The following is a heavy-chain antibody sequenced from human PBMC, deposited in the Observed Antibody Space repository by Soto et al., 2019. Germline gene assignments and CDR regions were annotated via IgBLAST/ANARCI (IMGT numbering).Heavy chain of an antibody. CDR1: GGSISSSSYY. D-gene: IGHD3-9*01. CDR3: ARHSLGLGY. V-gene: IGHV4-39*01. J-gene: IGHJ4*02. CDR2: IYYSGST. Sequence: QLQLQESGPGLVKPSETLSLTCTVSGGSISSSSYYWGWIRQPPGKGLEWIGSIYYSGSTYYNPSLTRRVTISVDTSKNQFSLKLSSVTAADTAVYYCARHSLGLGYWGQGTLVTVSS.